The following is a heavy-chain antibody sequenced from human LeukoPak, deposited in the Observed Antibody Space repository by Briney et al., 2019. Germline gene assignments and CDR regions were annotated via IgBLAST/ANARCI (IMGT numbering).Heavy chain of an antibody. D-gene: IGHD3-22*01. CDR1: GYTFTNYA. V-gene: IGHV7-4-1*02. CDR3: ARGSFYYDSTDYFGPYYYGMDV. CDR2: INIKTGNP. J-gene: IGHJ6*02. Sequence: ASVKVSCKASGYTFTNYAMNWVRQAPGQGLEWMGWINIKTGNPAYAQGFTRRFVFSLDISVNTASLQISSLKAEDTAAYYCARGSFYYDSTDYFGPYYYGMDVWGQGTTVTVSS.